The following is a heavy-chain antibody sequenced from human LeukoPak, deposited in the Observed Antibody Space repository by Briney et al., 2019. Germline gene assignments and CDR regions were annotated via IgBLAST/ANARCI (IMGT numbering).Heavy chain of an antibody. Sequence: PSETLSLTCTVSGGSISSYYWSWIRQPPGKGLEWIGYIYYSGSTNYNPSLKGRVTISVDTSKNQFSLKLSSVTAADTAVYYCARVDILTGYPNAFDIWGQGTMVTVSS. CDR2: IYYSGST. V-gene: IGHV4-59*01. D-gene: IGHD3-9*01. CDR3: ARVDILTGYPNAFDI. CDR1: GGSISSYY. J-gene: IGHJ3*02.